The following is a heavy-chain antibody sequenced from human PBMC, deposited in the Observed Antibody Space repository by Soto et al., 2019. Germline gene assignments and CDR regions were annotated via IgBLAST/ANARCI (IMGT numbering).Heavy chain of an antibody. J-gene: IGHJ4*02. CDR2: IYWDDDK. CDR1: GFSLSSTRVA. CDR3: AHSVVAGLRYYFDY. D-gene: IGHD6-19*01. V-gene: IGHV2-5*02. Sequence: QITLKESGPTLVKPTQTLTLTCTFSGFSLSSTRVAVGWIRQPPGKALEWLALIYWDDDKRYTPFLESRLTMTKDTSKMQVVLTMTSMYPADTARFYFAHSVVAGLRYYFDYWGQGTLVTVSS.